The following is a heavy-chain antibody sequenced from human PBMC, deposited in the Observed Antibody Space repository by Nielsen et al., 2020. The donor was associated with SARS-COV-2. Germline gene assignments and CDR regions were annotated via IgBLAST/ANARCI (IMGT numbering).Heavy chain of an antibody. CDR3: ARDYYDSSGLNAFDI. V-gene: IGHV4-4*02. CDR2: IYHSGST. CDR1: GGSISSSNW. D-gene: IGHD3-22*01. J-gene: IGHJ3*02. Sequence: SETLSLTCAVSGGSISSSNWWSWVRQPPGKGLEWIGEIYHSGSTNYNPSLKSLVTISVDKSKNQFSLKLSSVTAADTAVYYCARDYYDSSGLNAFDIWGQGTMVTVSS.